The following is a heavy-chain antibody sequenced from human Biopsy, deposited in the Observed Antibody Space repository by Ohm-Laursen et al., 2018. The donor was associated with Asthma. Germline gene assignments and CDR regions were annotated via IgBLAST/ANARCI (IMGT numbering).Heavy chain of an antibody. V-gene: IGHV1-18*01. J-gene: IGHJ6*02. D-gene: IGHD4-17*01. CDR1: GYTFNSAG. CDR3: AREVSTVDYGYYYFAMDV. CDR2: ISVYNGNT. Sequence: ASVKVSCKTSGYTFNSAGITWVRQAPGQGLEWMGWISVYNGNTKVAQKLQDRVTMITDTSTSTAYMELRSLRSDDTAVYFCAREVSTVDYGYYYFAMDVWGQGTTVTVSS.